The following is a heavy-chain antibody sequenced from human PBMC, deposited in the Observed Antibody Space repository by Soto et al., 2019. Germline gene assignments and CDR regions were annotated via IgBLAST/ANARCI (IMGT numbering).Heavy chain of an antibody. V-gene: IGHV4-59*08. CDR2: IYYSGTT. CDR3: ASWWAIKGYFTY. CDR1: GGSSTSYY. D-gene: IGHD2-15*01. Sequence: SQTLSLTRSVAGGSSTSYYWNWIRQPPGKGLEWIGYIYYSGTTNYNPSLKSRVTISVDTSKNQFSLKLSSVTAGDTAVYYCASWWAIKGYFTYWGQGSLVTVSS. J-gene: IGHJ4*02.